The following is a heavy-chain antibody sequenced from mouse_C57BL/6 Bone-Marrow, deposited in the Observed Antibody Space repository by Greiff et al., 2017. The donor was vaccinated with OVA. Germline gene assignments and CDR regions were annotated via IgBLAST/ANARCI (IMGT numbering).Heavy chain of an antibody. D-gene: IGHD3-2*02. CDR2: IWSGGSA. V-gene: IGHV2-2*01. CDR3: ARNKGRTAQATGAMDY. J-gene: IGHJ4*01. Sequence: VQRVESGPGLVQPSQSLSITCTVSGFSLTSYGVHWVRQSPGKGLEWLGVIWSGGSAAYHAAFISRLSISKDNSKSQVFFKMNSLQADDTAIYYCARNKGRTAQATGAMDYWGQGTSVTVSS. CDR1: GFSLTSYG.